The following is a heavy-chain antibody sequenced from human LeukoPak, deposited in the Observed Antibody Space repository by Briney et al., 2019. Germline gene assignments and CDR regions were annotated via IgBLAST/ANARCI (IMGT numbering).Heavy chain of an antibody. J-gene: IGHJ6*03. V-gene: IGHV4-34*01. CDR3: ASVGGHCSGGSCYKHYYYYMDV. Sequence: SETLSLTCAVYGGSFSGYYWSWIRQPPGKGLEWIGEINHSGSTNYNPSRKSRVSISVDTSKNQFSLKLSSVTAADTAVYYCASVGGHCSGGSCYKHYYYYMDVWGKGTTVTVSS. CDR1: GGSFSGYY. D-gene: IGHD2-15*01. CDR2: INHSGST.